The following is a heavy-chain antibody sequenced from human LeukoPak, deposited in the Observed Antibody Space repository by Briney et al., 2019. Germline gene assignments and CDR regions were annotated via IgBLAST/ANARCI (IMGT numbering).Heavy chain of an antibody. CDR2: LSGSGSST. CDR1: GFTFTSYA. CDR3: APPYFDFWSGYYRG. V-gene: IGHV3-23*01. Sequence: GGSLRLSCELSGFTFTSYALSWGRQAPGKGLEWLSALSGSGSSTYYADSVTGRLTISRDNSKKKMYLQMNSLRAEDTAVYYCAPPYFDFWSGYYRGWGQGTLVTVSS. J-gene: IGHJ4*02. D-gene: IGHD3-3*01.